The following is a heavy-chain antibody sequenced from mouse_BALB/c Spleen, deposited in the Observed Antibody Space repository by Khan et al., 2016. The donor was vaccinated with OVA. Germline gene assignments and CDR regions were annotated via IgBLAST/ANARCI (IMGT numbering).Heavy chain of an antibody. Sequence: EVQLVESGGGLVKPAGSLKLTCAASGFTFSNYAMSWVRQTLEKRLEWVATISSGGSYTYYPHSVQGRFTISRDNAKNTLYLQMSSLTSEDTAIYDCATEFFATVLATPFAYWGQGTLVTVSA. D-gene: IGHD1-1*01. CDR3: ATEFFATVLATPFAY. J-gene: IGHJ3*01. CDR1: GFTFSNYA. CDR2: ISSGGSYT. V-gene: IGHV5-9-3*01.